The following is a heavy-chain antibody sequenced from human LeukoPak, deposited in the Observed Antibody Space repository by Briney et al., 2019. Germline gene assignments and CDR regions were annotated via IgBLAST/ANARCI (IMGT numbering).Heavy chain of an antibody. J-gene: IGHJ4*02. CDR1: GFTFTRSA. CDR2: IVVGGGNT. CDR3: AAGPSGYSYSYFDY. V-gene: IGHV1-58*01. Sequence: SVKVSCKASGFTFTRSAVQWVRQARVQRLEWLGWIVVGGGNTNYTQKFQERVTITRDMSTSTAYMELSSLRSEDTAVYYCAAGPSGYSYSYFDYWGQGTLVTVSS. D-gene: IGHD5-18*01.